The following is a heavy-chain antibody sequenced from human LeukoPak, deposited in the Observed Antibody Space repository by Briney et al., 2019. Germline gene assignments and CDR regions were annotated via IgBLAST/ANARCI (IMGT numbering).Heavy chain of an antibody. CDR3: ARSSEGLPDY. Sequence: PSETLSLTCTVSGGSISSYYWSWIRQPPGKGLEWIGYIYYSGTTNYNPSLKSRVTISVDTSKNPFSLQLNSVTPEDTAMYYCARSSEGLPDYWGQGTLVTVSS. CDR1: GGSISSYY. V-gene: IGHV4-59*12. D-gene: IGHD2-2*01. J-gene: IGHJ4*02. CDR2: IYYSGTT.